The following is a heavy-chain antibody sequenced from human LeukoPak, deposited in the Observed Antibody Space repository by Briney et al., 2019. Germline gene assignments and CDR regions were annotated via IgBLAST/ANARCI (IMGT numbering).Heavy chain of an antibody. CDR2: IYTSGST. Sequence: SETLSLTCTVSGGSISSGSYYWSWIRQPAGKGLEWIGRIYTSGSTNYNPSLKSRVTISVDTSKNQFSLKLSSVTAADTAVYYCARGHKQWLLVIPFDYWGQGTLVTVSS. J-gene: IGHJ4*02. V-gene: IGHV4-61*02. D-gene: IGHD6-19*01. CDR3: ARGHKQWLLVIPFDY. CDR1: GGSISSGSYY.